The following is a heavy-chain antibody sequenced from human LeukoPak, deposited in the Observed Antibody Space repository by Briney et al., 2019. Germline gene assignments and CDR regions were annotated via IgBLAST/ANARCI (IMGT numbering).Heavy chain of an antibody. Sequence: GGSLRLSCAAFGFTFSRYAMSWVRQAPGKGLEWVSAISGSGGSTYYADSVKGRFTISRDNSKNTLYLQLNSLRAEDTAVYYCAKKNGDSSGYHLYYFDYWGQGTLVTVSS. V-gene: IGHV3-23*01. D-gene: IGHD3-22*01. CDR2: ISGSGGST. J-gene: IGHJ4*02. CDR3: AKKNGDSSGYHLYYFDY. CDR1: GFTFSRYA.